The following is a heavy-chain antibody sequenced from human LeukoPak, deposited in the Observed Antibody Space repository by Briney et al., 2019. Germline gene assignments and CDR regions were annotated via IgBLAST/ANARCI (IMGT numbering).Heavy chain of an antibody. Sequence: GGSLRLSCAASGFTFSNAWMSWVRQAPGKGLEWVGRIKSKTVGGTTDYAAPVKGRFTISRDDSTKTLYLQMNSLKTEDTAVYYCTTDRMIYATNWAVSWFDPWGQGTLVTVSS. D-gene: IGHD2-8*01. J-gene: IGHJ5*02. CDR2: IKSKTVGGTT. CDR3: TTDRMIYATNWAVSWFDP. V-gene: IGHV3-15*01. CDR1: GFTFSNAW.